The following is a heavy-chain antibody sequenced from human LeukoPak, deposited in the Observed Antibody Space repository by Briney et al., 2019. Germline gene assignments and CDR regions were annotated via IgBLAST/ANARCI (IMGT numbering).Heavy chain of an antibody. CDR3: ARSITALIRFDYYFDY. J-gene: IGHJ4*02. Sequence: KPSETLSLTCTVSGGSISSSSYYWGWIRQPPGKGLEWIGYIYYSGSTYYNPSLKSRVTISVDTSKNQFSLKLSSVTAADTAVYYCARSITALIRFDYYFDYWGQGTLVTVSS. V-gene: IGHV4-30-4*08. CDR1: GGSISSSSYY. D-gene: IGHD3-3*01. CDR2: IYYSGST.